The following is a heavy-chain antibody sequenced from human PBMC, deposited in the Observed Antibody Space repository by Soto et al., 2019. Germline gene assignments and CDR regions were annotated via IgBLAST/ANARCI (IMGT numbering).Heavy chain of an antibody. CDR1: GFTFSSYG. Sequence: PGGSLRLSCAASGFTFSSYGMHWVRQAPGKGLEWVAVISYDGSNKYYADSVKGRFTISRDNSKNTLYLQMNSLRAEDTAVYYCAKVQRQLTRENWYFDLWGRGTLVTVSS. CDR2: ISYDGSNK. V-gene: IGHV3-30*18. J-gene: IGHJ2*01. D-gene: IGHD1-1*01. CDR3: AKVQRQLTRENWYFDL.